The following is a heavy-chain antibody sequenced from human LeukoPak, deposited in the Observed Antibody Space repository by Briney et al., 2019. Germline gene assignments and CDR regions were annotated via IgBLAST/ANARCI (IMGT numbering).Heavy chain of an antibody. D-gene: IGHD6-19*01. CDR3: ARGGSGASTEYFGFDY. Sequence: ASVKVSCKASGYTFTSYAMHWVRQAPGQRLEWMGWINAGNGNTKYSQKFQGRVIITRDTSASTAYMELSSLRSEDTAVYYCARGGSGASTEYFGFDYWGQGTLVTVSS. J-gene: IGHJ4*02. CDR2: INAGNGNT. V-gene: IGHV1-3*01. CDR1: GYTFTSYA.